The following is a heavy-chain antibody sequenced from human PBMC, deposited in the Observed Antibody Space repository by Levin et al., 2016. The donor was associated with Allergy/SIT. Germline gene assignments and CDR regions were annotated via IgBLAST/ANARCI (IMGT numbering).Heavy chain of an antibody. V-gene: IGHV3-30*18. Sequence: WIRQPPGKGLEWVAGISYDGTNKYYGDSVKGRFTISRDNSKNTLYLQMNSLRAEDTAVYYCAKDPRWEPHYWGQGTLVTVSS. D-gene: IGHD1-26*01. CDR2: ISYDGTNK. J-gene: IGHJ4*02. CDR3: AKDPRWEPHY.